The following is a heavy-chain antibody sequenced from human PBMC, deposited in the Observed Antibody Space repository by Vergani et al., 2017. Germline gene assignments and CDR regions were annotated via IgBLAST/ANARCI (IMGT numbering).Heavy chain of an antibody. J-gene: IGHJ6*03. CDR1: GGTFSSYA. CDR2: IIPIRGIA. CDR3: ARGGVREGLYCSGGSCYSNNYYYYYMDV. Sequence: QVQLVQSGAEVKKPGSSVKVSCKSSGGTFSSYAISWVRQAPGQGLEWMGRIIPIRGIANYAQKFQGRVTIPADKSTSTAYREVSSLRSEDTAVYYGARGGVREGLYCSGGSCYSNNYYYYYMDVWGKGTTVTVSS. D-gene: IGHD2-15*01. V-gene: IGHV1-69*04.